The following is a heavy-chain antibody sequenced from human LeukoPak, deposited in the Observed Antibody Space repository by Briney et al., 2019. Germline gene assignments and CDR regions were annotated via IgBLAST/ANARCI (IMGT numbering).Heavy chain of an antibody. D-gene: IGHD3-3*01. CDR3: ARAFRSTYFDY. CDR2: INHSGST. V-gene: IGHV4-34*01. J-gene: IGHJ4*02. CDR1: GGSFSGYD. Sequence: SETLSLTCAVYGGSFSGYDWSWIRQPPGKGLEWIGEINHSGSTNYNPSLKSRVTISVDTSKNQFSLKLSSVTAADTAVYYCARAFRSTYFDYWGQGTLVTVSS.